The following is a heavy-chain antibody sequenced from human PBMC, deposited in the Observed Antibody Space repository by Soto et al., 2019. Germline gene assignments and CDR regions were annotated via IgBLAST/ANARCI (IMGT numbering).Heavy chain of an antibody. D-gene: IGHD5-18*01. V-gene: IGHV4-30-4*01. CDR2: ISNSGST. CDR1: GGSVTSDEDY. Sequence: SETLSLTCTVSGGSVTSDEDYWTWIRQSPGKGLEWIGYISNSGSTGYNPSLKTRLSMSVDRSKNQFTLRLTSVTAADTAVYFCATESGSTYGYFDHWGQGTQVTAPQ. J-gene: IGHJ4*02. CDR3: ATESGSTYGYFDH.